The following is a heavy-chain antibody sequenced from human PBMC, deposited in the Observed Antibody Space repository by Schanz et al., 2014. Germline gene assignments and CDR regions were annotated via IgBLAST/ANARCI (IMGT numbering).Heavy chain of an antibody. D-gene: IGHD5-12*01. J-gene: IGHJ4*02. CDR3: ARDPNSVNEIDY. V-gene: IGHV3-53*01. CDR1: GFTVNTNY. Sequence: EVQLVESGGGLIQPGGSLRLSCAVSGFTVNTNYMSWVRQAPGKGLEWISSMYINSGSTQYADSVKGRFIISRDSSKNTLYLQMNSLRVEDTAVYYCARDPNSVNEIDYWGQGTLVTVSS. CDR2: MYINSGST.